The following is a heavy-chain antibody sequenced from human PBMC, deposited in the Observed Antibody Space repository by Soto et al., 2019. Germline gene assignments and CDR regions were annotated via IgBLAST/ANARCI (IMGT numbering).Heavy chain of an antibody. Sequence: QVQLVQSGAEVKKPGASVKVSCKASGYTFTSYDINWVRQATGQGLEWMGWRNPNSGNTGYAQKFQGRVTMTRNTSISTAYMELSSLRSEDTAVYYCATRQASSSGYYYYYMDVWGKGTTVTVSS. CDR2: RNPNSGNT. CDR1: GYTFTSYD. V-gene: IGHV1-8*01. CDR3: ATRQASSSGYYYYYMDV. J-gene: IGHJ6*03. D-gene: IGHD6-6*01.